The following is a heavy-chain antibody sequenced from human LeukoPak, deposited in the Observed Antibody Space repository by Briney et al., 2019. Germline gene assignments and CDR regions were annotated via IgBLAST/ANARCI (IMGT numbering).Heavy chain of an antibody. CDR1: GFTFSSYA. Sequence: PGGSLRLSCAASGFTFSSYAMSWVRQAPGKGLEWVSAISGSGGSTYYADSVKGRFTISRDNSKNTLYLQMNSLRAEDTAVYYCAKHVDYYDFWSGYSLQAFDIWGQGTMVTVSS. V-gene: IGHV3-23*01. CDR3: AKHVDYYDFWSGYSLQAFDI. CDR2: ISGSGGST. J-gene: IGHJ3*02. D-gene: IGHD3-3*01.